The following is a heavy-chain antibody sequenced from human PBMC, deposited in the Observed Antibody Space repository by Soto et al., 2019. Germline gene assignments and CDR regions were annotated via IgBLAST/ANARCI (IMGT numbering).Heavy chain of an antibody. V-gene: IGHV4-59*01. CDR1: GGPINTDY. D-gene: IGHD3-10*01. CDR3: VRGFGGFPIENYFDS. J-gene: IGHJ4*02. Sequence: SETLSLTCTVSGGPINTDYWSWIRQPPGKGLEWIGYIYYSGSTNYDPSLKSRVTISVDTSKNQFSLKLTSVTAADTAVYYCVRGFGGFPIENYFDSWGQGTLVTVSS. CDR2: IYYSGST.